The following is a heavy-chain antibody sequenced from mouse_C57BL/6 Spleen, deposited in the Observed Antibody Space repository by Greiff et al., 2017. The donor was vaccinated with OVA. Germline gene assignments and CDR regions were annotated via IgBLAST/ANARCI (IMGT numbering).Heavy chain of an antibody. D-gene: IGHD4-1*01. J-gene: IGHJ3*01. Sequence: VQLQQPGAELVRPGTSVKLSCKASGYTFTSYWMHWVKQRPGQGLEWIGVIDPSDSYTNYNQKFKGKATLTVDTSSSTAYMQLSSLTSEDSAVYYCASWDWFAYWGQGTLVTVSA. CDR3: ASWDWFAY. V-gene: IGHV1-59*01. CDR2: IDPSDSYT. CDR1: GYTFTSYW.